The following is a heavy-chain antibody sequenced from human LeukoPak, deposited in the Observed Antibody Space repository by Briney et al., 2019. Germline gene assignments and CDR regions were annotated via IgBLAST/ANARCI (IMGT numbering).Heavy chain of an antibody. D-gene: IGHD3-10*01. J-gene: IGHJ4*02. CDR1: GFSFSSCT. CDR3: ARDRYYGSGRYNYFDY. Sequence: GGSLRLSCAASGFSFSSCTMHWVRQAPGKGMEWVSVISNDGNNKDYAESVKGRFTISRDNSKNTLYLQMNSLGAEDTAVYYCARDRYYGSGRYNYFDYWGQGTLVTVSS. V-gene: IGHV3-30-3*01. CDR2: ISNDGNNK.